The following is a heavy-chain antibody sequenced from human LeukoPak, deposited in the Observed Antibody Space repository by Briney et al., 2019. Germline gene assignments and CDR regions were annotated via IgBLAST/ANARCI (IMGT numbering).Heavy chain of an antibody. CDR1: GFTFSSYA. CDR2: MKTDGTRI. D-gene: IGHD3-10*01. Sequence: GGSLRLPCAASGFTFSSYAMSWVRQAPGKGPVWVSRMKTDGTRIEYADSVKGRFAISRDNAKNTLFLQMSSLRVEDTAVYYCARGADHGGSYYPDWGQGTRVTVSS. V-gene: IGHV3-74*01. CDR3: ARGADHGGSYYPD. J-gene: IGHJ4*02.